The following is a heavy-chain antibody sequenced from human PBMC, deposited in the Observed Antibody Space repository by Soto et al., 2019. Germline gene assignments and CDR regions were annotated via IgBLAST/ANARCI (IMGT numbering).Heavy chain of an antibody. J-gene: IGHJ4*02. CDR3: ARSRGTVVTFYYFDY. Sequence: SVKVSCKASGGTFSSYAISWVRQAPGQGLEWMGGIIPIFGTANYAQKFQGRVTITADESTSTAYMELSSLRSEDAAVYYCARSRGTVVTFYYFDYWGQGTLVTVSS. CDR2: IIPIFGTA. D-gene: IGHD2-21*02. V-gene: IGHV1-69*13. CDR1: GGTFSSYA.